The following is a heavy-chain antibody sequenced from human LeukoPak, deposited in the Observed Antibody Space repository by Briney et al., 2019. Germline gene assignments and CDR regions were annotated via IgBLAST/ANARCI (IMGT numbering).Heavy chain of an antibody. V-gene: IGHV4-59*08. Sequence: SETLSLTCTVSGASITTYYWSWIRQPPGKGLEWIGYISNTGKTDSHPSLKSRVTISVDTSKNQFSLSLTSVTGADTAVYYCGPVDAVHRNLYGLDVWGQGTTVTVSS. D-gene: IGHD1-14*01. CDR2: ISNTGKT. CDR3: GPVDAVHRNLYGLDV. J-gene: IGHJ6*02. CDR1: GASITTYY.